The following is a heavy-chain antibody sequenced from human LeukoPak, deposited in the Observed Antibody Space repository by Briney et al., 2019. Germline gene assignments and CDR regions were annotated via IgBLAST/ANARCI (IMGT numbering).Heavy chain of an antibody. V-gene: IGHV3-21*01. Sequence: GGSLRLSCAASGFTFSSYSMNWVRQAPGKGLEWVSSISSSSSYIYYADSVKGRFTISRDNAKNSLYLQMNSLRAEDTAVYYCARVTEYYYDSSGHYDYWGQGTLVTVSS. CDR3: ARVTEYYYDSSGHYDY. CDR1: GFTFSSYS. CDR2: ISSSSSYI. J-gene: IGHJ4*02. D-gene: IGHD3-22*01.